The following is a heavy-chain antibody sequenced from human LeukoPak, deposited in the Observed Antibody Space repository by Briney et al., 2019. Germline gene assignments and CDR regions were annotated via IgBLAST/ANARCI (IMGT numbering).Heavy chain of an antibody. D-gene: IGHD6-13*01. Sequence: VASVKVPCKTSGYTFRNYGITWVRQAPGQGLEWMGWISPYNGNTRYAQKVQGRVTMTTDTSTSTAYMELRSLRSDDTAVYYCARGVAAAGPKFYMDVWGKGTTVTVSS. J-gene: IGHJ6*03. CDR1: GYTFRNYG. CDR2: ISPYNGNT. V-gene: IGHV1-18*01. CDR3: ARGVAAAGPKFYMDV.